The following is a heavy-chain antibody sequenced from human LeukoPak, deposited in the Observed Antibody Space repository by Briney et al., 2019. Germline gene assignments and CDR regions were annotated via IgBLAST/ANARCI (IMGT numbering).Heavy chain of an antibody. J-gene: IGHJ2*01. CDR1: GGPISSGGYY. D-gene: IGHD5-24*01. CDR2: IYYSGST. CDR3: ARDVPKRRWLQFGWYFDL. V-gene: IGHV4-31*03. Sequence: SETLSLTCTVSGGPISSGGYYWSWIRQHPGKGLEWIGYIYYSGSTYYNPSLKSRVTISVDTSKNQFSLKLSSVTAADTAVYYCARDVPKRRWLQFGWYFDLWGRGTLVTVSS.